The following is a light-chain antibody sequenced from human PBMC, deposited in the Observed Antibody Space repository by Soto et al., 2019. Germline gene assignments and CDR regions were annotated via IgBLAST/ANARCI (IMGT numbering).Light chain of an antibody. Sequence: QSVLTQPASVSGSPGQSITISCTGTSSDIGTYNYVSWYRQYPDKAPKLLIYEVKNRPSGISTRFSGSKSGNTASLTISGLQADDEADYYCSAYTTGSTLNFGGGTKLTVL. CDR3: SAYTTGSTLN. CDR2: EVK. J-gene: IGLJ2*01. V-gene: IGLV2-14*01. CDR1: SSDIGTYNY.